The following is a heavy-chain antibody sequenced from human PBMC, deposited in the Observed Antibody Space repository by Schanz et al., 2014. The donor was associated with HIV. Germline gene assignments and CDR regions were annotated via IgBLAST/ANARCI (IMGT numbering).Heavy chain of an antibody. Sequence: QVQLMQSGAELKKPGASVRVSCKASGYRFISYGISWVRQAPGQGLEWMGWISAYNGHPHYGQKFQGRFTMTSDTSTSTAYMELRNLRSDDTAVFYCARVGAGVTVFFDYWGQGTLVTVSS. J-gene: IGHJ4*02. CDR3: ARVGAGVTVFFDY. V-gene: IGHV1-18*04. CDR2: ISAYNGHP. CDR1: GYRFISYG. D-gene: IGHD3-10*01.